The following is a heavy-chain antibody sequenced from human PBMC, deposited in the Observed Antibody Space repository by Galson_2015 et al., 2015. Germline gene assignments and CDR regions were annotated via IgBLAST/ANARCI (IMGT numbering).Heavy chain of an antibody. J-gene: IGHJ4*02. CDR2: IIPILGIA. CDR3: ARALLRVRGEFHFDY. V-gene: IGHV1-69*02. Sequence: SVKVSCKASGGTFSSYTISWVRQAPGQGLEWMGRIIPILGIANYAQKFQGRVTITADKSTSTAYMELSSLRSEDTAVYYCARALLRVRGEFHFDYWGQGTLVTVSS. D-gene: IGHD3-10*01. CDR1: GGTFSSYT.